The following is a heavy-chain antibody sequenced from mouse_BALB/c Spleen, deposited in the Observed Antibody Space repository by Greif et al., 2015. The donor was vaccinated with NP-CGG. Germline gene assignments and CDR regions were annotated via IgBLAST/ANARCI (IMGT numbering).Heavy chain of an antibody. CDR1: GYTFTDYA. CDR3: ARTDVYAMDY. J-gene: IGHJ4*01. V-gene: IGHV1S137*01. Sequence: VHLVESGAELVRPGVSVKISCKGSGYTFTDYAMHWVKQSHAKSLEWIGVISTYYGDASYNQKFKGKATMTVDKSSSTAYMELARLTSEDSAIYYCARTDVYAMDYWGQGTSVTVSS. CDR2: ISTYYGDA.